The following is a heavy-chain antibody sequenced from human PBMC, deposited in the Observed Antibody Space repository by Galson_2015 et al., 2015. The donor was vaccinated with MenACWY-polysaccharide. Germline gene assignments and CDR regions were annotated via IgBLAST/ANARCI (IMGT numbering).Heavy chain of an antibody. CDR2: IRYDGSNI. CDR3: AGDAGWYFDY. J-gene: IGHJ4*02. V-gene: IGHV3-30*02. CDR1: GFTFSSYG. D-gene: IGHD6-19*01. Sequence: SLRLSCAASGFTFSSYGMHWVRQAPGKGLEWVAFIRYDGSNIYYADSVKGRFTISRDNSKNTLYLQMNSLRAEDTAVYYCAGDAGWYFDYWGQGTLVTVSS.